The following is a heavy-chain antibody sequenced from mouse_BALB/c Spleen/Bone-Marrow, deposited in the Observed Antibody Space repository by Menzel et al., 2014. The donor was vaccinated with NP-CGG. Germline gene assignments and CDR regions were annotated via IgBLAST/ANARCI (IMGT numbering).Heavy chain of an antibody. CDR3: ASRSTMISWFAY. CDR2: INPYNDGT. V-gene: IGHV1-14*01. D-gene: IGHD2-4*01. CDR1: GYTFTSYV. Sequence: VQLKQSGPELVKPGASVKMSCKASGYTFTSYVMHWVKQKPGQGFEWIGYINPYNDGTKYNEKFKGKATLTSDKSSSTAYMELSSLTSEDSAVYYCASRSTMISWFAYWGQGTLVTVSA. J-gene: IGHJ3*01.